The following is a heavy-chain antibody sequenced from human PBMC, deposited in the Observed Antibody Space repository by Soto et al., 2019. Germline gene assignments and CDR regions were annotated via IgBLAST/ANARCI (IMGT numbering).Heavy chain of an antibody. CDR3: AKARAGRYCSNGVCYAPDY. D-gene: IGHD2-8*01. CDR1: GFTFSSYV. J-gene: IGHJ4*02. V-gene: IGHV3-23*01. CDR2: IGGSGGST. Sequence: EVQLMDSGGGLVQPGGSLRLSCAASGFTFSSYVMSWVRQAPGKGLEWVSGIGGSGGSTYYADSVKGRFTISRDNSKNPLYLQMHSLRAEDTAIYYCAKARAGRYCSNGVCYAPDYWGQGTLVTVSS.